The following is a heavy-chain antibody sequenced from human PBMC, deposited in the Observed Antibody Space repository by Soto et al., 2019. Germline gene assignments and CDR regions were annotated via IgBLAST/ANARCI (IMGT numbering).Heavy chain of an antibody. CDR1: GYTFTGYY. D-gene: IGHD3-10*01. J-gene: IGHJ4*02. CDR2: INPNSGGT. Sequence: GASVKVSCKASGYTFTGYYMHWVRQAPGQGLEWMGWINPNSGGTNYAQKFQGRVTMTRDTSISTAYMELSRLRSDDTAVYYCARGYYYGSGSYYPYFDYWGQGTLVTVS. V-gene: IGHV1-2*02. CDR3: ARGYYYGSGSYYPYFDY.